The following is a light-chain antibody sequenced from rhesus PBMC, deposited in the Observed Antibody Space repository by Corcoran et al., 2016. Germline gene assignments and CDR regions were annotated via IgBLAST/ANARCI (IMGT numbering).Light chain of an antibody. Sequence: DIQMSQSPSSLSASVGDRVTITCRASQGISSYLNWYQRKPGKAPKLLNYDVNSLAGGVPSRLSGSGSGTEFTLTISSLQPEDFATYYCQQGNSNPYSFGQGTKVEIK. CDR2: DVN. J-gene: IGKJ2*01. CDR3: QQGNSNPYS. V-gene: IGKV1-32*02. CDR1: QGISSY.